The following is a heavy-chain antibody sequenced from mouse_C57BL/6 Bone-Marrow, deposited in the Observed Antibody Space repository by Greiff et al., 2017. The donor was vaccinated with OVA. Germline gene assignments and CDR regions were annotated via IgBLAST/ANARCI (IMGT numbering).Heavy chain of an antibody. CDR2: IDPETGGT. Sequence: VQLQQSGAELVRPGASVTLSCKASGYTFTDYEMHWVKQTPVHGLEWIGAIDPETGGTAYNQKFKGKAILTADKSSSTAYMELRSLTSGDSAVYYCTNYYGSSWGQGTLVTVSA. CDR1: GYTFTDYE. CDR3: TNYYGSS. J-gene: IGHJ3*01. V-gene: IGHV1-15*01. D-gene: IGHD1-1*01.